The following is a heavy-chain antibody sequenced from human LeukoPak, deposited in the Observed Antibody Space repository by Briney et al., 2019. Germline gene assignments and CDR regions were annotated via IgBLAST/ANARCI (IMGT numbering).Heavy chain of an antibody. Sequence: GGSLRLSCAASGFTFSSYWMHWVRQPPGKGLVWVSRIDTDGSSATYADSVKGRFTISRDNAKNTVYLQMNSLRAEDTAVYYCSTVGSGATVLDSYDYWGQGTLVTVYS. J-gene: IGHJ4*02. V-gene: IGHV3-74*01. D-gene: IGHD3/OR15-3a*01. CDR2: IDTDGSSA. CDR3: STVGSGATVLDSYDY. CDR1: GFTFSSYW.